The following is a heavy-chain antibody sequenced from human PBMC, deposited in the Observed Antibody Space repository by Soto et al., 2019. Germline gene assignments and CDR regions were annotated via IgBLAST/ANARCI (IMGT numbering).Heavy chain of an antibody. J-gene: IGHJ4*02. Sequence: EVQLLESGGGLVQPGGSLRLSCAASGFTFSSYAMNWVRQAPGKGLEWVSVISGSGGSTYYADSVKGRFTISRDNSKNTLYLHMHSLRAEDTAVYYCAKRGSGSYYHYWGQGTLVTVSS. D-gene: IGHD1-26*01. CDR2: ISGSGGST. CDR3: AKRGSGSYYHY. CDR1: GFTFSSYA. V-gene: IGHV3-23*01.